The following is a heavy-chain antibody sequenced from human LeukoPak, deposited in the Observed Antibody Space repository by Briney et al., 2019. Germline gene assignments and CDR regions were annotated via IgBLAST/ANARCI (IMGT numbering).Heavy chain of an antibody. V-gene: IGHV1-18*01. CDR2: ISAYNGNT. CDR1: GYTFTSYG. J-gene: IGHJ6*02. CDR3: ARVSHYDFWSGYYQPYYYYGMDV. D-gene: IGHD3-3*01. Sequence: ASVKVSCKASGYTFTSYGISWVRQAPGQGLEWMGWISAYNGNTNYAQKLQGRVTMTRNTSISTAYMELSSLRSEDTAVYYCARVSHYDFWSGYYQPYYYYGMDVWGQGTTVTVSS.